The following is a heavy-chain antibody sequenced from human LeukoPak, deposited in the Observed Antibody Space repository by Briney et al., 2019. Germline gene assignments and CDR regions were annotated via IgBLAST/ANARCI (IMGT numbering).Heavy chain of an antibody. CDR1: EFTFSSYW. V-gene: IGHV3-74*01. J-gene: IGHJ3*02. D-gene: IGHD3-3*01. CDR2: INSDGRTT. CDR3: AKDHSYDFWSGDSNDAFDI. Sequence: GGSLRLSCEASEFTFSSYWMHWVRQAPGKELVWVSRINSDGRTTIYADSVKGRFTISRDNAKNTLYLQMNSLRAEDTAVYYCAKDHSYDFWSGDSNDAFDIWGQGTMVTVSS.